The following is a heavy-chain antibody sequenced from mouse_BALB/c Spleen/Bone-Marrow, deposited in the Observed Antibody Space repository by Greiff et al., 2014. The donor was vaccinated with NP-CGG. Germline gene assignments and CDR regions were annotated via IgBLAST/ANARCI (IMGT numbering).Heavy chain of an antibody. CDR3: ARGRTTVVSDY. V-gene: IGHV1-69*02. CDR1: GYTFTNYW. CDR2: IEPSDSYT. J-gene: IGHJ2*02. D-gene: IGHD1-1*01. Sequence: SXAEVVKPGASVKVSCKASGYTFTNYWMQWVKQRPGQGLEWIGEIEPSDSYTNYNQDFKGKATLTVDKSSSTAYMQLSSLTSEDSAVYYCARGRTTVVSDYWGQGTSLTVSS.